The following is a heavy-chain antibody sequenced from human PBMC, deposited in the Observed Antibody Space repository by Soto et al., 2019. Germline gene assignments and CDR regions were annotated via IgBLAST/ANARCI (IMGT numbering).Heavy chain of an antibody. V-gene: IGHV3-33*01. CDR2: VQFDGSKE. D-gene: IGHD1-20*01. J-gene: IGHJ4*02. CDR1: GFRFGDYG. CDR3: ARDRWITGNFPVYDY. Sequence: GGSLRLSCAASGFRFGDYGMHWFRQAPGKGLEWVAGVQFDGSKEYYVDSVEGRFTISRDNSKNTLNLQMDSLRGEDTAVYYCARDRWITGNFPVYDYWGRGTLVTVSS.